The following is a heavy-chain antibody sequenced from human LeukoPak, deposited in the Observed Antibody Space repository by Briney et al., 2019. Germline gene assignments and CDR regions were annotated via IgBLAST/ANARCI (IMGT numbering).Heavy chain of an antibody. J-gene: IGHJ4*02. CDR1: GGSISSSSYY. CDR3: ARRRTIAAAVFFDY. CDR2: IYYSGST. Sequence: SETLSLTCTVSGGSISSSSYYWGWIRQPPGKGLEWIGSIYYSGSTYYNPSLKSRVTISVDTSKNQFSLKLSSVTAADTAVYYCARRRTIAAAVFFDYWGQGTLVTVSS. D-gene: IGHD6-13*01. V-gene: IGHV4-39*01.